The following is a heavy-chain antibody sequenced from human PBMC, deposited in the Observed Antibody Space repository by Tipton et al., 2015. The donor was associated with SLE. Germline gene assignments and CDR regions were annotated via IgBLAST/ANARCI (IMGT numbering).Heavy chain of an antibody. CDR1: GFTVTNYG. D-gene: IGHD3-3*02. Sequence: SLRLSCAASGFTVTNYGMMWVRQAPGKGLEWVSVFYSGGDTYYADSVKGRFTVSRDQSKNTVYLQMNSLRVEDSGVYYCGKDPRISYWGQGTQVTVSS. CDR3: GKDPRISY. J-gene: IGHJ4*02. CDR2: FYSGGDT. V-gene: IGHV3-23*03.